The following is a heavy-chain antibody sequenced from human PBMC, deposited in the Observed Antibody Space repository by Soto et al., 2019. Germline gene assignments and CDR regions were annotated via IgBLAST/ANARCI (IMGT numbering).Heavy chain of an antibody. CDR3: ARGPNIVLMVYAQGGMDV. CDR2: INHSGGT. CDR1: GGSFSGYY. J-gene: IGHJ6*02. Sequence: LSLTCAVYGGSFSGYYWSWIRQPPGKGLEWIGEINHSGGTNYNPSLKSRVTISVDTSKNQFSLKLSSVTAADTAVYYCARGPNIVLMVYAQGGMDVWGHGTTVTVSS. D-gene: IGHD2-8*01. V-gene: IGHV4-34*01.